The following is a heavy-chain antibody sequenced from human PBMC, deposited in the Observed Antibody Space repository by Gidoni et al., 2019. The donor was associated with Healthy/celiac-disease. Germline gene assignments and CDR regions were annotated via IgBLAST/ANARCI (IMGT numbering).Heavy chain of an antibody. CDR2: IYTSGST. CDR1: GGSISSGSYY. V-gene: IGHV4-61*02. Sequence: QVQLQESGPGLVKPSQTLSLTCTVAGGSISSGSYYWRWIRQPAGKGLEWIGRIYTSGSTNYNPSLKSRVTISVDTSKNQFSLKLSSVTAADTAVYYCAREGAAADYWGQGTLVTVSS. D-gene: IGHD6-13*01. CDR3: AREGAAADY. J-gene: IGHJ4*02.